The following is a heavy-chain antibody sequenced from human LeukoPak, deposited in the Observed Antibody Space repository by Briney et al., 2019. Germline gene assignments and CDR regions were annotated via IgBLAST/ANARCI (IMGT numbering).Heavy chain of an antibody. CDR1: GGSISSSY. CDR2: TYTSGST. D-gene: IGHD5-18*01. V-gene: IGHV4-4*07. CDR3: ASYTGGYSYGYNYYMDV. J-gene: IGHJ6*03. Sequence: SETLSLTCTVSGGSISSSYWSWIRQPAGKGLEWIGRTYTSGSTNYNPSLKSRVTMLDDTSKNQFSLKLRSVAAADTAVYYFASYTGGYSYGYNYYMDVWGKGTTVPVS.